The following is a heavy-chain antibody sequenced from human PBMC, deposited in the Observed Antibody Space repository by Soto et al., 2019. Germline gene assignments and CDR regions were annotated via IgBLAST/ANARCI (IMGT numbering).Heavy chain of an antibody. CDR3: ARGRATPGDYYYYYGMDV. J-gene: IGHJ6*02. CDR2: INPNSGGT. CDR1: GYTFTGYY. D-gene: IGHD2-8*02. V-gene: IGHV1-2*02. Sequence: RASVKVSCKASGYTFTGYYMHWVRQAPGQGLEWMGWINPNSGGTNYAQKFQGRVTMTRDTSISTAYMELSRLRSDDTAVYYCARGRATPGDYYYYYGMDVWGQGTTVTVS.